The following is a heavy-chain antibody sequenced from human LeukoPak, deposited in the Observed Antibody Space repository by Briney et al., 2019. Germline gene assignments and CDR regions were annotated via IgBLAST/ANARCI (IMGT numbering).Heavy chain of an antibody. CDR2: IKQDGSEK. D-gene: IGHD1-26*01. J-gene: IGHJ4*02. V-gene: IGHV3-7*01. Sequence: GGSLRLSCAASGFTFSSYWMSWVRQAPGKGLEWVANIKQDGSEKYYVDSVKGRFTISRDNAKNSLYLQMNSLRAEDTAVYYCASDSGSYGFPFYFDYWGQGTLVTVSS. CDR1: GFTFSSYW. CDR3: ASDSGSYGFPFYFDY.